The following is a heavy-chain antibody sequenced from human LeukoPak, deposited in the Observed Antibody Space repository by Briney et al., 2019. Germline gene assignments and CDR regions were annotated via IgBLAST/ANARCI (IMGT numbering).Heavy chain of an antibody. CDR3: AGYYYDGFGAVDAFDI. CDR2: IYYSGST. V-gene: IGHV4-31*03. J-gene: IGHJ3*02. D-gene: IGHD3-22*01. CDR1: GCSISSGGYY. Sequence: SETLSLTCTVSGCSISSGGYYWSWIRQHPGKGLEWIGYIYYSGSTYYNPSLKSRVTISVDTSKNQFSLKLSSVTAADTAVYYRAGYYYDGFGAVDAFDIWGQGTMVTVSS.